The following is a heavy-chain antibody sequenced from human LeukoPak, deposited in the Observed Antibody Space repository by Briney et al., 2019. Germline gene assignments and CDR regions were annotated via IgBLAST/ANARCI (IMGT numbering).Heavy chain of an antibody. CDR3: ARDGGNSYFYY. V-gene: IGHV4-38-2*02. CDR1: GYSISSGYY. Sequence: SETLSLTCTVSGYSISSGYYWGWIRQPPGKGLEWIGSIYHSGNTYYNPSLKSRVTISVDTAKNQLSLKLSSVTAADTAVYYCARDGGNSYFYYWGQGTLVTVSS. CDR2: IYHSGNT. D-gene: IGHD4-23*01. J-gene: IGHJ4*02.